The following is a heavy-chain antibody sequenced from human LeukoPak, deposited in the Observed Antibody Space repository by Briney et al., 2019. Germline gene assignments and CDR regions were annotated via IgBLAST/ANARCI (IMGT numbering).Heavy chain of an antibody. D-gene: IGHD1-26*01. J-gene: IGHJ4*02. CDR3: ARAPGYRGIVGARPYYFDH. Sequence: SETLSLTCAVYGGSFSGYYWSWIRQPPGKGLEWIGEINHSGSTNYNPSLKSRVTISVDTSKNQFSLKLSSVTAADTAVYYCARAPGYRGIVGARPYYFDHWGQGTLVTVSS. CDR2: INHSGST. V-gene: IGHV4-34*01. CDR1: GGSFSGYY.